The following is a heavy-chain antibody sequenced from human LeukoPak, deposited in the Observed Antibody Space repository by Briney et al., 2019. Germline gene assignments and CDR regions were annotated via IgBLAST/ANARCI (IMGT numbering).Heavy chain of an antibody. Sequence: ASVKVSCKASGYTFTGYYMHWVRQAPGQGLEWMGWINPNSGGTNYAQKFQGRVTMTRDTSISTAYMELSRLRSDDTAVYYCAREIAVVPAASDYWGQGTLVTVSS. D-gene: IGHD2-2*01. CDR2: INPNSGGT. V-gene: IGHV1-2*02. J-gene: IGHJ4*02. CDR3: AREIAVVPAASDY. CDR1: GYTFTGYY.